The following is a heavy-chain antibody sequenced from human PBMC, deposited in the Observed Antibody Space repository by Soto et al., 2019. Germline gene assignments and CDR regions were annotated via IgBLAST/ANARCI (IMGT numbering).Heavy chain of an antibody. D-gene: IGHD3-10*01. CDR2: INHSGST. CDR1: GESFSGYY. Sequence: SETLSLTCAVYGESFSGYYWSWIRQPPGKGLEWIGEINHSGSTNYNPSLKSRVTISVDTSKNQFSLKLSSVTAADTAVYYCARGGGLTMVRGVVLDILVQGTLVS. J-gene: IGHJ3*02. CDR3: ARGGGLTMVRGVVLDI. V-gene: IGHV4-34*01.